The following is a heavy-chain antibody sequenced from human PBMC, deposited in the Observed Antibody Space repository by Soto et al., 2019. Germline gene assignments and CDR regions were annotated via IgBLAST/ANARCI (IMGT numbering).Heavy chain of an antibody. CDR2: IYYSGST. J-gene: IGHJ6*03. Sequence: SETLSLTCTVSGGSISSYYWSWIRQPPGKGLEWIGYIYYSGSTNYNPSLKSRVTISVDTSKNQFSLKLSSVTAADTAVYYCARDNQDGFYYYYMDVWGKGTTVTVSS. CDR3: ARDNQDGFYYYYMDV. D-gene: IGHD3-10*01. CDR1: GGSISSYY. V-gene: IGHV4-59*01.